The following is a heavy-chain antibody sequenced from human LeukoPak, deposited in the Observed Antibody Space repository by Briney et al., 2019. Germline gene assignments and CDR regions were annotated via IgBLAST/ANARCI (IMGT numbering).Heavy chain of an antibody. J-gene: IGHJ6*02. CDR2: IYSGGGT. Sequence: GGSLRLSCAASGFTVSTNYMSWVRQAPGKGLEWVSLIYSGGGTYYADSVKGRFTISRDNSKNTLFLQMNTLRVDDTAVYYCAGGAGVYYYGMDVWGQGTSVTVSS. CDR1: GFTVSTNY. V-gene: IGHV3-53*01. CDR3: AGGAGVYYYGMDV.